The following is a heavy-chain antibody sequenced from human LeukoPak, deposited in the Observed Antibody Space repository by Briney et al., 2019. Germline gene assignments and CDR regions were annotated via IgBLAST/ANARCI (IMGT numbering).Heavy chain of an antibody. Sequence: PGGSLRLPCAASGFTFSSYSMNWVRQAPGKGLEWVSSISSSSSYIYYADSVKGRFTISRDNAKNSLYLQMNSLRAEDTAVYYCARFSYDSSGYPFDYWGQGTLVTVSS. D-gene: IGHD3-22*01. V-gene: IGHV3-21*01. CDR1: GFTFSSYS. J-gene: IGHJ4*02. CDR3: ARFSYDSSGYPFDY. CDR2: ISSSSSYI.